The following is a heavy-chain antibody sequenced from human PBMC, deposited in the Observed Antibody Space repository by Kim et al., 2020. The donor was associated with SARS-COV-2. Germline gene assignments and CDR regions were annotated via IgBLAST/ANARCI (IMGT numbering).Heavy chain of an antibody. V-gene: IGHV4-31*03. Sequence: SETLSLTCTVSGGSISSGGYYWSWIRQHPGKGLEWIGYIYYSGSTYYNPSLKSRVTISVDTSKNQFSLKLSSVTAADTAVYYCARDPAAAGTSGWFDPWGQGTLVTVSS. CDR1: GGSISSGGYY. D-gene: IGHD6-13*01. CDR3: ARDPAAAGTSGWFDP. CDR2: IYYSGST. J-gene: IGHJ5*02.